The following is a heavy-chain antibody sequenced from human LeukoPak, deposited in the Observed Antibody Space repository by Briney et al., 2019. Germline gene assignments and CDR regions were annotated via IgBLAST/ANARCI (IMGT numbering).Heavy chain of an antibody. CDR2: ISSSSSYI. J-gene: IGHJ4*02. Sequence: GGSLRLSCAASGFTFSSYSMNWVRQAPGKGLEWVSSISSSSSYIYYADSVKGRFTISRDNAKKSLYLQMNSLRAEDTAVYYCARGADSSGYYYYFDYWGQGTLVTVSS. CDR1: GFTFSSYS. D-gene: IGHD3-22*01. V-gene: IGHV3-21*01. CDR3: ARGADSSGYYYYFDY.